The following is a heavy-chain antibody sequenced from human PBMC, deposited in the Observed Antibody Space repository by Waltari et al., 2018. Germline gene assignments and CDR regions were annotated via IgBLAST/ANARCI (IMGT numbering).Heavy chain of an antibody. D-gene: IGHD6-19*01. J-gene: IGHJ4*02. V-gene: IGHV3-73*01. CDR3: SGGEVTGTDF. CDR1: GFGFSGSS. Sequence: EVQVVESGGGWVQPGGSLELSCAHSGFGFSGSSIHWVRQTSGKGLEWVGRIRREPYNYATAYSASVKGRFTISRDDSKNTAFLQMNSLMTEDTAVYYCSGGEVTGTDFWGQGTLVTVSS. CDR2: IRREPYNYAT.